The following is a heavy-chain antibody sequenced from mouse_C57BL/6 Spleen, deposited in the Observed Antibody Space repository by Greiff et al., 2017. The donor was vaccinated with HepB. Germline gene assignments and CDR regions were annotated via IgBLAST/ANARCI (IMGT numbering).Heavy chain of an antibody. D-gene: IGHD2-3*01. J-gene: IGHJ4*01. CDR1: GFNIKDYY. CDR3: ASPRWLPHCAMDY. V-gene: IGHV14-2*01. CDR2: IDPEDGET. Sequence: VQLQQSGSELVKPGASVKLSCTASGFNIKDYYMHWVKQRTEQGLEWIGRIDPEDGETKYAPKFQGKATITADTSSNTAYLQLSSLTSEDTAVYYCASPRWLPHCAMDYWGQGTSVTVSS.